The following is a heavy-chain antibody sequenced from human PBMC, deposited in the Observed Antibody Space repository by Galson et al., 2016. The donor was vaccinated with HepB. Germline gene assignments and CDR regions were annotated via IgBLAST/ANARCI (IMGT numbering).Heavy chain of an antibody. D-gene: IGHD3-16*01. CDR3: ARDRGGGYYSMDV. CDR2: MWYDGSTK. Sequence: CAASGFTLSTFGMHWVRQAPGKGLEWVALMWYDGSTKYYADSVKGRFTISGDNSKNTVYLQMNSLRVEDTAAYYCARDRGGGYYSMDVWGQGTTVTVSS. CDR1: GFTLSTFG. J-gene: IGHJ6*02. V-gene: IGHV3-33*01.